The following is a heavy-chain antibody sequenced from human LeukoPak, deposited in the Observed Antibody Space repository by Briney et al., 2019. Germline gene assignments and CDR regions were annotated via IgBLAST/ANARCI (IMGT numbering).Heavy chain of an antibody. J-gene: IGHJ5*02. D-gene: IGHD4-17*01. CDR1: GGSFTGYY. CDR2: INHSGGT. CDR3: ARLPTGYPNWFDP. Sequence: SETLSLTCGVYGGSFTGYYWSWIRQPPGRGLEWIGEINHSGGTNYNPSLKSRVTISVDTSRNQFSLKLTSVTTADTAVYDCARLPTGYPNWFDPWGQGTLVTVSS. V-gene: IGHV4-34*01.